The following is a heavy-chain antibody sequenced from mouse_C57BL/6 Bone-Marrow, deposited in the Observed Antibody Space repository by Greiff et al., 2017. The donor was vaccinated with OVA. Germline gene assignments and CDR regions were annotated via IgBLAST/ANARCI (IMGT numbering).Heavy chain of an antibody. D-gene: IGHD1-1*01. Sequence: QVQLKQPRAELVKPGASVKMSCKASGYTFTSYWITWVKQRPGQGLEWIGDIYPGSGSTNYNEKFKSKATLTVDTSSSTAYMQLSSLTSEDSAVYYCARRYSSSYAMDYWGQGTSVTVSS. CDR2: IYPGSGST. CDR3: ARRYSSSYAMDY. V-gene: IGHV1-55*01. CDR1: GYTFTSYW. J-gene: IGHJ4*01.